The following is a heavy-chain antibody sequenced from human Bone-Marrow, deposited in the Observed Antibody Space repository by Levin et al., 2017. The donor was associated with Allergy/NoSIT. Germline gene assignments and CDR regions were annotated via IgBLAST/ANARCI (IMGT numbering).Heavy chain of an antibody. D-gene: IGHD3-3*01. Sequence: SCTVSGGSISSSAHYWTWIRQHPGKGLEWIGYISYSGNTFYNASLKSRLTISVDTSKTHFSLRLSSVTAADTAVYYCARGITIFGVVLAVNDAFDIWGQGTMVTVSS. V-gene: IGHV4-31*03. CDR3: ARGITIFGVVLAVNDAFDI. CDR1: GGSISSSAHY. CDR2: ISYSGNT. J-gene: IGHJ3*02.